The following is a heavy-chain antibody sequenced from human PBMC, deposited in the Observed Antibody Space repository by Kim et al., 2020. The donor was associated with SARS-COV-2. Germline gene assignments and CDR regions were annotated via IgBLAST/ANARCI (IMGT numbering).Heavy chain of an antibody. J-gene: IGHJ4*02. Sequence: GGSLRLSCAASGFTFSSYSMNWVRQAPGKGLEWVSSISSSSSYIYYADSVKGRFTISRDNAKNSLYLQMNSLRAEDTAVYYCARALRGYSYGSDYWGQGTLVTVSS. CDR3: ARALRGYSYGSDY. D-gene: IGHD5-18*01. CDR1: GFTFSSYS. V-gene: IGHV3-21*01. CDR2: ISSSSSYI.